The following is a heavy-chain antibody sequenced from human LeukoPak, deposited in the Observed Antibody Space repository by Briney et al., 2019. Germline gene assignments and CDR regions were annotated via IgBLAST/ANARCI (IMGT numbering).Heavy chain of an antibody. V-gene: IGHV4-59*12. Sequence: PSETLSLTCTVSGGSISSSYWSWIRQPPGKGLEWIGYIYYSGTTNYNPSLKSRVTISVDTSKNQFSLKLSSVTAADTAVYYCARPIAVAGIYCFDYWGQGTLVTVSS. CDR1: GGSISSSY. CDR2: IYYSGTT. J-gene: IGHJ4*02. D-gene: IGHD6-19*01. CDR3: ARPIAVAGIYCFDY.